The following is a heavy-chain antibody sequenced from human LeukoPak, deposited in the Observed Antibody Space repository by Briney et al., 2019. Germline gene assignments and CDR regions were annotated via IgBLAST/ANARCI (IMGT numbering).Heavy chain of an antibody. CDR3: ARGPYCTDDSCYENWFDP. CDR2: IHHSETA. V-gene: IGHV4-34*01. Sequence: SETLSLTCAVYGGSFSGYCWSWIRQPPAKGLEWIGEIHHSETANYNPSLKSRVTISVDTSKNQFSLNLSSVTAADTAVYYCARGPYCTDDSCYENWFDPWGQGTLVTVSS. D-gene: IGHD2-8*01. J-gene: IGHJ5*02. CDR1: GGSFSGYC.